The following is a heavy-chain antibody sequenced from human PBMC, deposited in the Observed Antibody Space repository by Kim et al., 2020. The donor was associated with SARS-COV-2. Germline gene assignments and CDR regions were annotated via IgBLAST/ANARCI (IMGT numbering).Heavy chain of an antibody. CDR3: ARRGGGYSYGDAFDI. D-gene: IGHD5-18*01. J-gene: IGHJ3*02. Sequence: PSLESRVTIAVDTSKNQFSLKLGSVTAADTAVYYCARRGGGYSYGDAFDIWGQGTMVTVSS. V-gene: IGHV4-59*08.